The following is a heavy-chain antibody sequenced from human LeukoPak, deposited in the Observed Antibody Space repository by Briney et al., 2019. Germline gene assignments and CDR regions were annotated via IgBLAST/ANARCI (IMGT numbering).Heavy chain of an antibody. CDR2: SSSGSTM. V-gene: IGHV3-48*03. J-gene: IGHJ4*02. CDR3: ASSSWYALDY. Sequence: SSSGSTMYYADSVKGRFTISRDNAKNSLYLQMNSLRAEDTAIHYCASSSWYALDYWGQGTLVTVSS. D-gene: IGHD6-13*01.